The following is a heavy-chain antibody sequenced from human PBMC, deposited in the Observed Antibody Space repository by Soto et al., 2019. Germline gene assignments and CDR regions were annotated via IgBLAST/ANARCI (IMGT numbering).Heavy chain of an antibody. CDR2: LYGDDDM. J-gene: IGHJ3*02. V-gene: IGHV2-5*02. Sequence: QITLTESGPTLVKPTQTLTLTCTFSGFSLSTSEVAVGWIRKPPGKALEWLALLYGDDDMRYSPSLKNRITVTRDTSKIQMVHTMNNMDPGDTATYYCAHGIAGNDAFEIWGQSTMVTVSS. CDR3: AHGIAGNDAFEI. D-gene: IGHD6-13*01. CDR1: GFSLSTSEVA.